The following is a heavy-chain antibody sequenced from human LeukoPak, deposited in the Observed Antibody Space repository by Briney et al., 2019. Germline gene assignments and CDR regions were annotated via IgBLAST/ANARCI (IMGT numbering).Heavy chain of an antibody. D-gene: IGHD6-13*01. CDR2: NIPTFGTA. Sequence: GASVKVSCKASGGTFSSYAISWVRQAPGQGLEWMGGNIPTFGTANYAQKFQGRVTITADESTSTAYMELSSLRSEDTAVYYCARGEALAAAAGYFDLWGRGTLVTVSS. CDR3: ARGEALAAAAGYFDL. J-gene: IGHJ2*01. V-gene: IGHV1-69*13. CDR1: GGTFSSYA.